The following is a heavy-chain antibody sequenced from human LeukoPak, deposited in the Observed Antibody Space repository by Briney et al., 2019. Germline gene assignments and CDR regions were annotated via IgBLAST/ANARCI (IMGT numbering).Heavy chain of an antibody. D-gene: IGHD4-17*01. CDR2: IKSKTDGGTT. CDR3: TTEGVWTTVTTFDY. J-gene: IGHJ4*02. Sequence: PGGSLRLSCAASGFTFSNAWMSWDRQAPGKGLEWVGRIKSKTDGGTTDYAAPVKGRFTISRDDSKNTLYLQMNSLKTEDTAVYYCTTEGVWTTVTTFDYWGQGTLFTVSS. CDR1: GFTFSNAW. V-gene: IGHV3-15*01.